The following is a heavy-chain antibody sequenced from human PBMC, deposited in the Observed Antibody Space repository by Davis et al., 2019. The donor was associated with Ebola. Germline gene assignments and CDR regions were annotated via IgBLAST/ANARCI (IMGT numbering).Heavy chain of an antibody. CDR2: ISGSGDRT. CDR3: AKDGRGSITPNWFDP. D-gene: IGHD1-14*01. V-gene: IGHV3-23*01. J-gene: IGHJ5*02. Sequence: PGGSLRLSCVASGFIFRSYEMNWVRQYPGKGLEWVSSISGSGDRTDYADSVKGRFTISRDNSKNTLYLQMSSLRAEDTAVYYCAKDGRGSITPNWFDPWGQGSLVTVSS. CDR1: GFIFRSYE.